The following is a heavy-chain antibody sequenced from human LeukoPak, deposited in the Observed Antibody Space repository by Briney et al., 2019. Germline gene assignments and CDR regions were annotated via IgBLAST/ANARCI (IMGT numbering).Heavy chain of an antibody. CDR1: GFTFSSYE. Sequence: PGGSLRLSCAASGFTFSSYEMNWVRQAPGKGLEWVSYISSSGSTIYYADSVKGRFTISRDNAKNSLYLQMNSLRAEDTAVYYCARDRGYGDYRDFLWYFDLWGRGTLVTVSS. CDR3: ARDRGYGDYRDFLWYFDL. CDR2: ISSSGSTI. J-gene: IGHJ2*01. V-gene: IGHV3-48*03. D-gene: IGHD4-17*01.